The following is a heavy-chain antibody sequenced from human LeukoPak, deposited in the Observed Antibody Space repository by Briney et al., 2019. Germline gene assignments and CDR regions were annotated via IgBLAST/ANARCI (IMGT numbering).Heavy chain of an antibody. CDR1: GFTFSSYE. D-gene: IGHD6-13*01. CDR3: ASPAGSSSWYEN. J-gene: IGHJ4*02. V-gene: IGHV3-48*03. Sequence: SGGSLRLSCAASGFTFSSYEMNWVRQAPGKGLEWVSYISSSGSTIYYADSVKGRFTISRDNAKNSLYLQMNSLRAEDTAVYYCASPAGSSSWYENWGQGTLVTVSS. CDR2: ISSSGSTI.